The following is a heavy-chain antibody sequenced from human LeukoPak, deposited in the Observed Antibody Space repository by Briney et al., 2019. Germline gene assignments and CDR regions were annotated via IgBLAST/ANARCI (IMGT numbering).Heavy chain of an antibody. CDR2: ISSNGGST. CDR3: ARGPELRVIYYYYYMDV. D-gene: IGHD1-26*01. Sequence: GGSLRLSCAASGFTFSSYAMHWVRQAPGKGLEYVSAISSNGGSTYYANSVKGRFTISRDNSKNTLYLQMGSLRAEDMAVYYCARGPELRVIYYYYYMDVWGKGTTVTVSS. J-gene: IGHJ6*03. V-gene: IGHV3-64*01. CDR1: GFTFSSYA.